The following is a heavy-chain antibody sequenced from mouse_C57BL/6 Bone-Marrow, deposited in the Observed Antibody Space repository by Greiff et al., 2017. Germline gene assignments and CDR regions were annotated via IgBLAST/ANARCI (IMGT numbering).Heavy chain of an antibody. CDR3: TPLYYYGKGDY. CDR1: GYTFTSYW. D-gene: IGHD1-1*01. CDR2: IYPGNSDT. V-gene: IGHV1-5*01. Sequence: EVQLQQSGTVLARPGASVKMSCKTSGYTFTSYWIHWVKQRPGQGLEWIGAIYPGNSDTSYNQKFKGKAKLTAVTSASTAYMELSSLTNEDSAVYYCTPLYYYGKGDYWGQGTTLTVSS. J-gene: IGHJ2*01.